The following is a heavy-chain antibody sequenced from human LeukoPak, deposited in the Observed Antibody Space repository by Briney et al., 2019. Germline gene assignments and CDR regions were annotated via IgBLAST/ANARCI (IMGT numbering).Heavy chain of an antibody. CDR3: ARGHRSVANNWFDP. V-gene: IGHV4-59*01. D-gene: IGHD3-3*01. Sequence: SETLSLTCTVSGGSLSTYYWSWIRQPPGKGLEWMGYIYYSGSTNYNPSLKSRVTISVDTSKNQFSLKLNSLTAADTAVYYCARGHRSVANNWFDPWGQGTLVTVSS. J-gene: IGHJ5*02. CDR1: GGSLSTYY. CDR2: IYYSGST.